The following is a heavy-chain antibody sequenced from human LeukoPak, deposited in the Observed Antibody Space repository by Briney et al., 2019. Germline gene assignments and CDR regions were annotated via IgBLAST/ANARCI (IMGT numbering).Heavy chain of an antibody. V-gene: IGHV3-30-3*01. CDR3: AKDGNYDFWSGYYKGVSSYGMDV. Sequence: GGSLRLSCAASGFTFSSYVMHWVRQAPGKGLEWVADISFDGSNKYYTDSVKGRFTTSRDNTKNTLYLQMNSLRAEDTAVYYCAKDGNYDFWSGYYKGVSSYGMDVWGQGTTVTVSS. CDR2: ISFDGSNK. D-gene: IGHD3-3*01. CDR1: GFTFSSYV. J-gene: IGHJ6*02.